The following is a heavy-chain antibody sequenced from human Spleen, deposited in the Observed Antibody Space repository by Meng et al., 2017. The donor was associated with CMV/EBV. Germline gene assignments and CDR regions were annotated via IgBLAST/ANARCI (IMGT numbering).Heavy chain of an antibody. CDR2: ISSSSRYI. CDR1: GFTFSGYS. V-gene: IGHV3-21*01. Sequence: GESLKISCAASGFTFSGYSMNWVRQAPGKGLEWVSMISSSSRYIYYADSVKGRFTISRDNADNSLYLQMNNLRADDTAVYYCARDWVLGCSSTSCYAFHYYYGMDVWGQGTTVTVSS. J-gene: IGHJ6*02. D-gene: IGHD2-2*01. CDR3: ARDWVLGCSSTSCYAFHYYYGMDV.